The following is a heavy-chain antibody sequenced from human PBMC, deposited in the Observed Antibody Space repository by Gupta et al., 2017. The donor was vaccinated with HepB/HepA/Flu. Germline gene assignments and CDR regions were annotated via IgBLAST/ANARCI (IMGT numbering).Heavy chain of an antibody. Sequence: PGGSLRLSCAASGFTFSSYAMSWVRQAPGKGLEWVSAISGSGGSTYYADSVKGRFTISRDNSKNTLYLQMNSLRAEDTAVYYCAKAMLLWFGELNEPGGLDYWGQGTRGTGSS. CDR3: AKAMLLWFGELNEPGGLDY. V-gene: IGHV3-23*01. CDR2: ISGSGGST. CDR1: GFTFSSYA. J-gene: IGHJ4*02. D-gene: IGHD3-10*01.